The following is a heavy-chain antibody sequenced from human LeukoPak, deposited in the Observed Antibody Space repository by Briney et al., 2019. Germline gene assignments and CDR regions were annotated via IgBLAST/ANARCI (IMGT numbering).Heavy chain of an antibody. V-gene: IGHV4-38-2*02. J-gene: IGHJ4*02. CDR2: IYRSEST. CDR1: GYSISSGYY. Sequence: ETLSLTCAVSGYSISSGYYWGWIRPPPGKGLEWIGSIYRSESTYYNPSLKSRVPISVDTSKNQFSLKLSSVTAADTAVYYCARDHRSVVYNWNDGRIYYFDYWGQGTMVTVSS. D-gene: IGHD1-20*01. CDR3: ARDHRSVVYNWNDGRIYYFDY.